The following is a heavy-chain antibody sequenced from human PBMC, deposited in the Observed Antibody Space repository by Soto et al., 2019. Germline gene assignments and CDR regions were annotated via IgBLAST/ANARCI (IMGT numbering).Heavy chain of an antibody. J-gene: IGHJ6*02. V-gene: IGHV3-53*01. CDR2: IYSGGST. Sequence: PGGSLSLSCAASGFTVSSNYMSWVRQAPGKGLEWVSVIYSGGSTYYADSVKGRFTISRDNSKNTLYLQMNSLRAEDTAVYYCASKVPGPTYYYYGMDVWGQGTTVTVSS. CDR3: ASKVPGPTYYYYGMDV. CDR1: GFTVSSNY. D-gene: IGHD2-2*01.